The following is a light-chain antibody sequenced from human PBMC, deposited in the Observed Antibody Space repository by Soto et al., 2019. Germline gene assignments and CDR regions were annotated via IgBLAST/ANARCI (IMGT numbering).Light chain of an antibody. CDR1: QSFSSSY. J-gene: IGKJ5*01. Sequence: EIVLTQSPGTLSLSPGERVTLSCRASQSFSSSYLAWYQQKPGQAPRLLIYGASSRATGIPDRFNGNGSGTDFTLTISGLEPEDSAVYYCQQYGTSPITFGHGTRLEIK. CDR2: GAS. V-gene: IGKV3-20*01. CDR3: QQYGTSPIT.